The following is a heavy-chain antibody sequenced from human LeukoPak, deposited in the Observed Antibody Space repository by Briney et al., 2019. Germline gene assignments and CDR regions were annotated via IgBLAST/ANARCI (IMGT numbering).Heavy chain of an antibody. CDR1: GFTFSSYW. D-gene: IGHD4-23*01. CDR3: ARATVVSPNY. V-gene: IGHV3-48*04. Sequence: GGSLRLSCAASGFTFSSYWMSWVRQAPGKGLEWVSYISSSGSTIYYADSVKGRFTISRDNAKNSLYLQMNSLRAEDTAVYYCARATVVSPNYWGQGTLVNVSS. J-gene: IGHJ4*02. CDR2: ISSSGSTI.